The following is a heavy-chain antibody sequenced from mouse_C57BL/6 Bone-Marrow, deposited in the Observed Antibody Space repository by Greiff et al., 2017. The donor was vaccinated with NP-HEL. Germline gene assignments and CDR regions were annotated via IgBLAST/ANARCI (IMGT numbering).Heavy chain of an antibody. CDR1: GFTFSSYG. CDR3: ARRGSQYYFDY. V-gene: IGHV5-6*01. Sequence: EVHLVESGGDLVKPGGSLKLSCAASGFTFSSYGMSWVRQTPDKRLEWVATISSGGSYTYYPDSVKGRFTISRDNAKNTLYLQMSSLKSEDTAMYYCARRGSQYYFDYWGQGTTLTVSS. D-gene: IGHD1-1*01. CDR2: ISSGGSYT. J-gene: IGHJ2*01.